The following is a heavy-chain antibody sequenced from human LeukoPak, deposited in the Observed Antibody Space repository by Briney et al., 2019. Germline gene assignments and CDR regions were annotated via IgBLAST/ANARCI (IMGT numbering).Heavy chain of an antibody. V-gene: IGHV4-31*03. Sequence: SETLSLACTVSGGSISSGGYYWSWIRQHPGKGLEWIGYIYYSGSTYYNPSLKSRVTISVDTPKNQFSLKLSSVTAADTAVYYCARDITGTTFDPWGQGTLVTVSS. D-gene: IGHD1-14*01. J-gene: IGHJ5*02. CDR2: IYYSGST. CDR1: GGSISSGGYY. CDR3: ARDITGTTFDP.